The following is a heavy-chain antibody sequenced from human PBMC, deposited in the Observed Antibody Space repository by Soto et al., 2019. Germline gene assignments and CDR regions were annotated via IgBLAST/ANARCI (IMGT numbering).Heavy chain of an antibody. CDR2: VNAGNDNT. D-gene: IGHD5-18*01. CDR1: GYTFTNKV. V-gene: IGHV1-3*01. J-gene: IGHJ4*02. CDR3: ARAVPYGYSRFDY. Sequence: QVHLVQSGAEVKKPGASVKVSCKTSGYTFTNKVIHWVRQAPGQRLEWMGWVNAGNDNTKWSREFQGRLTLTKDTSATTADLELRRLTSEATAIYCCARAVPYGYSRFDYWGQGNRVSVSS.